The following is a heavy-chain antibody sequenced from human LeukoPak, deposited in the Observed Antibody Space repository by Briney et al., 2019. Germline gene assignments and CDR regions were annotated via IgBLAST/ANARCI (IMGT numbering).Heavy chain of an antibody. D-gene: IGHD3-22*01. CDR1: EFTFSNYG. CDR2: ISSDGSEE. V-gene: IGHV3-30*18. Sequence: GGSLRLSCAASEFTFSNYGMHWVRQAPGKGLELVAGISSDGSEEYYADSVEGRSTISRDNPKNTLYLEMNSLRAEDTAVYYCAKGDSGFYFYFDYWGQGTLVTVSS. CDR3: AKGDSGFYFYFDY. J-gene: IGHJ4*02.